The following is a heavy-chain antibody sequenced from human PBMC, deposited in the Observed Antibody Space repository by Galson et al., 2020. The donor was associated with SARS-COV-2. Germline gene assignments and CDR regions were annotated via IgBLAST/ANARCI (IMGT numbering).Heavy chain of an antibody. Sequence: GGSLRLSCAASGFTFSTYGMHWVRQAPGKGLEWVAVIWYDGTNKYYADSVKGRFTISRDNSKNTLYLQMNSLGAEDTAVYYCARVVLRSWALDYWGQGTLVTVSS. CDR3: ARVVLRSWALDY. V-gene: IGHV3-33*01. CDR1: GFTFSTYG. CDR2: IWYDGTNK. D-gene: IGHD3-22*01. J-gene: IGHJ4*02.